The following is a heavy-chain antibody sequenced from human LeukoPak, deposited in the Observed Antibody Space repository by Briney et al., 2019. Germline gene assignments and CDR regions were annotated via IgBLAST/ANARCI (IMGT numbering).Heavy chain of an antibody. CDR1: GYTFTCYY. CDR2: INPNSGGT. D-gene: IGHD3-9*01. Sequence: ASVKVSCKASGYTFTCYYMHWVRQAPGQGLEWMGWINPNSGGTNYAQKFQGWVLMTRDTSISTAYMELSRLRSDDTAVYYCARGSVPLRYFDWPPKKRGWFDPWGQGTLVTVSS. V-gene: IGHV1-2*04. J-gene: IGHJ5*02. CDR3: ARGSVPLRYFDWPPKKRGWFDP.